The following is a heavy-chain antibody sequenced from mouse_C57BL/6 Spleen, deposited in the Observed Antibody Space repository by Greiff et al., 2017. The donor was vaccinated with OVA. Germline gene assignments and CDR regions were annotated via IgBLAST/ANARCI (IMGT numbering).Heavy chain of an antibody. CDR2: IYPGSGST. D-gene: IGHD2-2*01. Sequence: QVQLQQSGAELVKPGASVKMSCKASGYTFTSYWITWVKQRPGQGLEWIGEIYPGSGSTNYNEKFKSKATLTVDTSSSTAYMQLSSLTSEDSAVYYCARGGYDETWFAYWGQGTLVTVSA. CDR3: ARGGYDETWFAY. J-gene: IGHJ3*01. V-gene: IGHV1-55*01. CDR1: GYTFTSYW.